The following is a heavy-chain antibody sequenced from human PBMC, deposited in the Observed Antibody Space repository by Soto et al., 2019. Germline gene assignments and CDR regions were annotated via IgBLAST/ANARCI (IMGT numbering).Heavy chain of an antibody. CDR2: ISYDGSYK. D-gene: IGHD3-9*01. Sequence: GGSLRLSCAASGFTVSSYGMHWVRQAPGKGLEWVAVISYDGSYKYYAESVKGRFTISRDNLKNTLFLQMNSLRADDTAVYYCAKSGYFDWLLLYYYDYWGQGVLVTVSS. V-gene: IGHV3-30*18. CDR3: AKSGYFDWLLLYYYDY. CDR1: GFTVSSYG. J-gene: IGHJ4*02.